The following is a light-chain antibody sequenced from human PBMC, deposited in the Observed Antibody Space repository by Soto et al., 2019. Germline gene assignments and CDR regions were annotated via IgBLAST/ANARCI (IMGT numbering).Light chain of an antibody. CDR3: QQYGSSPTT. CDR2: GAS. Sequence: EIVLTQSPGTLSLSAGERATLSCRASQSVSSGYLAWYQQKPGQAPRLLIYGASRRATGIPDRFSGSGSGTKFTLTISRLEPEDFAVYYCQQYGSSPTTCGQGTKV. V-gene: IGKV3-20*01. CDR1: QSVSSGY. J-gene: IGKJ1*01.